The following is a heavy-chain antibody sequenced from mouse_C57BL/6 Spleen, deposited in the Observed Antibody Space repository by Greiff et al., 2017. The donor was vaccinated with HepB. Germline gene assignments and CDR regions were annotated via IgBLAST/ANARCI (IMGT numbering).Heavy chain of an antibody. D-gene: IGHD2-3*01. CDR3: ARRSYDGYYWFAY. CDR1: GYTFTDYY. Sequence: EVQLQQSGPELVKPGASVKISCKASGYTFTDYYMNWVKQSHGKSLEWIGDINPNNGGTSYNQKFKGKAKLTVDKSSSTAYMELRSLTSEDSAVYYCARRSYDGYYWFAYWGQGTLVTVSA. J-gene: IGHJ3*01. CDR2: INPNNGGT. V-gene: IGHV1-26*01.